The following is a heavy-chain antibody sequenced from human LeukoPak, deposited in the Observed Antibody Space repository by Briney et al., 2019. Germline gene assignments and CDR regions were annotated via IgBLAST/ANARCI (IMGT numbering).Heavy chain of an antibody. CDR3: SSGYYYDLFDY. V-gene: IGHV3-74*01. CDR2: INSDGSST. CDR1: GFTFSSYW. Sequence: GGSLRLSCAASGFTFSSYWMHWVRQAPGKGLVWVSRINSDGSSTSYADSVKGRFTISRDNAKNTLYLQMNSLRAEDTAVYYCSSGYYYDLFDYWGQGTPVTVSS. D-gene: IGHD3-22*01. J-gene: IGHJ4*02.